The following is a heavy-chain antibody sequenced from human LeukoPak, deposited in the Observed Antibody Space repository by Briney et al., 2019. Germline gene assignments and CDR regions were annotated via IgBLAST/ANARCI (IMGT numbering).Heavy chain of an antibody. CDR3: ARDLRSSAGGRWFDP. J-gene: IGHJ5*02. Sequence: GGSLRLSCAASGFTVSSNYMNWVRQAPGKGLEWVSVIYSGGSTYYADSVKGRFTIFRDNSKNTLYLQMNSLRAEDTAVYYCARDLRSSAGGRWFDPWGQGTLVTVSS. CDR1: GFTVSSNY. CDR2: IYSGGST. V-gene: IGHV3-53*01. D-gene: IGHD3-22*01.